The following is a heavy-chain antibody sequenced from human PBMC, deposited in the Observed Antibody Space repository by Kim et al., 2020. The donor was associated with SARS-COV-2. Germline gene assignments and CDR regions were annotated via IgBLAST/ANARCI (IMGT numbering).Heavy chain of an antibody. CDR3: ARVPAAAGPPYYFDY. V-gene: IGHV4-39*07. D-gene: IGHD6-13*01. J-gene: IGHJ4*02. Sequence: PTLRSRGTISVDTAKNQFSLKLSSVTAADTAVYYCARVPAAAGPPYYFDYWGQGTLVTVSS.